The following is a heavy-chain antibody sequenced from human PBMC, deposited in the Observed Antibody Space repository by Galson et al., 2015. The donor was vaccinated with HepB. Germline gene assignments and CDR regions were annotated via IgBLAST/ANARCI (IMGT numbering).Heavy chain of an antibody. Sequence: SVKVSCKASGYTFTSYYMHWVRQAPGQGLEWMGIINPSGGSTSYAQKFQGRVTMTRGTSTSTVYMELSSLRSEDTAVYYCARERLTRANGFRWFDPWGQGTLVTVSS. V-gene: IGHV1-46*01. D-gene: IGHD1-1*01. CDR1: GYTFTSYY. CDR2: INPSGGST. CDR3: ARERLTRANGFRWFDP. J-gene: IGHJ5*02.